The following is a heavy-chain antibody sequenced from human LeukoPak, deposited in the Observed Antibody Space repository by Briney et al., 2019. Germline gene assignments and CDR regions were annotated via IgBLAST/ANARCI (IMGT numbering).Heavy chain of an antibody. Sequence: GGSLRLSCAASGFTFSYVWMSRVRQAPGKGLEWVGRIASTAHGGTTDYAAPVKGRFTISRDDSKDTLYLQMNSLQTEDTAVYYCSEGLDYWGQGTLVTVSS. CDR2: IASTAHGGTT. J-gene: IGHJ4*02. CDR1: GFTFSYVW. CDR3: SEGLDY. V-gene: IGHV3-15*04.